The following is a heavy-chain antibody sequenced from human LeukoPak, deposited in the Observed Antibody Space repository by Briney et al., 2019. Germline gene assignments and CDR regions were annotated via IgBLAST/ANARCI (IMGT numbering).Heavy chain of an antibody. D-gene: IGHD4-11*01. CDR2: INPNSGGT. CDR3: ARDYPDYHAFDI. Sequence: ASVKVSCKASGYTFTGYYMHWVRQAPGQGLEWMGWINPNSGGTNYAQKFQGRGTMTRDTSISTAYMELSRLRSDDTAVYCFARDYPDYHAFDIWGQGTMVTVSS. CDR1: GYTFTGYY. V-gene: IGHV1-2*02. J-gene: IGHJ3*02.